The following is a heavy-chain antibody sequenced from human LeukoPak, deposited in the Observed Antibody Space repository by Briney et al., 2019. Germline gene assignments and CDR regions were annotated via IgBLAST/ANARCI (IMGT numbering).Heavy chain of an antibody. D-gene: IGHD3-10*01. CDR1: GFTFSSYA. CDR2: ISYDGSNK. Sequence: GGSLRLSCAASGFTFSSYAMHWVRQAPGKGLEWVAVISYDGSNKYYADSVKGRFTISRDNSKNTLYLQMNSLRAEDTAVYYCARAVTMARGVIILSSQCDYWGQGTLVTVSS. CDR3: ARAVTMARGVIILSSQCDY. J-gene: IGHJ4*01. V-gene: IGHV3-30*04.